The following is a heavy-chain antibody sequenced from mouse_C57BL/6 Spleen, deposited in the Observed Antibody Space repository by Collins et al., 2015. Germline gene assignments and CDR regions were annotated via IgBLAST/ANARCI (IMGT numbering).Heavy chain of an antibody. V-gene: IGHV3-6*02. J-gene: IGHJ4*01. Sequence: DVQLQESGPGLVKPSQSLSLTLLCHWLLHHQWLFWNWIRQFPGNKLEWMGYITYDGSNNYNPSLKNRISITRDTSKNQFFLKLNSVTTEDTATYYCARGMITTAMDYWGQGTSVTVSS. CDR3: ARGMITTAMDY. CDR1: LLHHQWLF. CDR2: ITYDGSN. D-gene: IGHD2-4*01.